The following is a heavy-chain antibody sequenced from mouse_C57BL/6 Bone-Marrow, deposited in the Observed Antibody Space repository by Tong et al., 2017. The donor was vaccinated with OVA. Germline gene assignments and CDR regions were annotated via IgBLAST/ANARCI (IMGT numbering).Heavy chain of an antibody. D-gene: IGHD2-3*01. J-gene: IGHJ4*01. Sequence: EVQLQESGGDLVKPGGSLKLSCAASGFTFSSYTMSWVRQTPEKRLEWVATISGGGGNTYYPDSVKGRFTISRDNAKNTLYLQMSSLRSEDTALYYCARRHYDGYYFYAMDYWGQGTSVTVSS. CDR2: ISGGGGNT. CDR1: GFTFSSYT. V-gene: IGHV5-9*01. CDR3: ARRHYDGYYFYAMDY.